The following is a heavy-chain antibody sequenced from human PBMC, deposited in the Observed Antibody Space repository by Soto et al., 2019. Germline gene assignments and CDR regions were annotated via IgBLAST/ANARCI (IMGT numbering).Heavy chain of an antibody. CDR2: ISAYNGNT. J-gene: IGHJ6*02. V-gene: IGHV1-18*01. Sequence: GASVKVSCKASGYTFTSYGISWVRQAPGQGLEWMGRISAYNGNTNYAQKLQGRVTMTTDTSTSTAYMELRSLRSDDTAVYYCARAVIQYSFLSTIAFYGMDVWGQGTTVTVSS. CDR3: ARAVIQYSFLSTIAFYGMDV. CDR1: GYTFTSYG. D-gene: IGHD2-21*01.